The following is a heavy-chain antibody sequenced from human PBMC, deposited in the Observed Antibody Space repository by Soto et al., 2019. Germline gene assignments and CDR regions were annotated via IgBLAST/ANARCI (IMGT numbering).Heavy chain of an antibody. CDR1: GGTFSSYA. D-gene: IGHD2-2*02. CDR3: ARHPYPSYYDGMDV. V-gene: IGHV1-69*06. J-gene: IGHJ6*02. CDR2: IIPIFGTA. Sequence: SVKVSCKASGGTFSSYAISWVRQAPGQGLEWMGGIIPIFGTANYAQKFQGRVTITADKSTSTAYMELSSLRSEDTAVYYCARHPYPSYYDGMDVWGQGTTVTVSS.